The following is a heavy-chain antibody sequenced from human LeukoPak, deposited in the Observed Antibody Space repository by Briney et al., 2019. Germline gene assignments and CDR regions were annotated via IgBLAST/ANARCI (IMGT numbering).Heavy chain of an antibody. CDR2: IYYSGTT. CDR1: GGSIGSYY. CDR3: AREDPQTTVPEGLDV. Sequence: SETLSLTCTVSGGSIGSYYWSWLRQPPGRGLEWIGYIYYSGTTNYNPSLKSRVTISVDTSKNQFSLKLTSVAAADTAVYYCAREDPQTTVPEGLDVWGQGTTVTVSS. J-gene: IGHJ6*02. D-gene: IGHD4-17*01. V-gene: IGHV4-59*01.